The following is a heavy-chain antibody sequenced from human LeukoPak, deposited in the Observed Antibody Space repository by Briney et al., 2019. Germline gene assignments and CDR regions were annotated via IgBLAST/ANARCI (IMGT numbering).Heavy chain of an antibody. J-gene: IGHJ4*02. V-gene: IGHV3-21*01. CDR3: ARVGNRYYFDY. CDR2: ISSSSSYI. Sequence: GGSLRLSCAASGLTFSSYSMNWVRQAPGKGLEWVSSISSSSSYIYYADSVKGRFTISRDNAKNSLYLQMNSLRAEDTAVYYCARVGNRYYFDYWGQGTLVTVSS. CDR1: GLTFSSYS. D-gene: IGHD1-26*01.